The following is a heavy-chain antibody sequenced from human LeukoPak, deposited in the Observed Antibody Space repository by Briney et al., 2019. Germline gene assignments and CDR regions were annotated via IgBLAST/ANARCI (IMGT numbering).Heavy chain of an antibody. J-gene: IGHJ4*02. D-gene: IGHD6-13*01. CDR3: ARSGGGSSSWEIDY. CDR1: GYTFTGYY. V-gene: IGHV1-2*02. Sequence: GASVKVSCKASGYTFTGYYMHWVRQAPGQGLEWMGWINPNSGGPNYAQKFQGRVTMTRDTSISTAYSELSRLRSDDMAVYYCARSGGGSSSWEIDYWGQGTLVTVSS. CDR2: INPNSGGP.